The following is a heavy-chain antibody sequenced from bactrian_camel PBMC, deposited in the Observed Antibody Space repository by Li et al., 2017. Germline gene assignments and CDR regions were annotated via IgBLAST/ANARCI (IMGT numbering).Heavy chain of an antibody. CDR1: GSMGSTST. V-gene: IGHV3S1*01. D-gene: IGHD3*01. Sequence: HVQLVESGGGSVQAGGSLRLSCATSGSMGSTSTMSWYRQAPGKERELVSSAADDGTTYYSNSVKGRFTISRDNAENTLYLQSNSLRTEDTALYYCAKEALTGWGQGTQVTVS. J-gene: IGHJ4*01. CDR2: AADDGTT. CDR3: AKEALTG.